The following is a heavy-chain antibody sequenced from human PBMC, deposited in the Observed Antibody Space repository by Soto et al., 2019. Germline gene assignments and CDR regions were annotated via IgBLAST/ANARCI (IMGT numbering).Heavy chain of an antibody. Sequence: QVQLVESGGGLVKPGGSLRLSCAASGFTFSDYYMSWIRQAPGKGLEWVSYISSSCRTIYYADYVKGRFTISRDNAKNSPYLQMNSLRAEDPAVYYCARERGPKPLIAVAGPAMTDYWVQGPLVTVSS. CDR1: GFTFSDYY. V-gene: IGHV3-11*01. D-gene: IGHD6-19*01. J-gene: IGHJ4*02. CDR2: ISSSCRTI. CDR3: ARERGPKPLIAVAGPAMTDY.